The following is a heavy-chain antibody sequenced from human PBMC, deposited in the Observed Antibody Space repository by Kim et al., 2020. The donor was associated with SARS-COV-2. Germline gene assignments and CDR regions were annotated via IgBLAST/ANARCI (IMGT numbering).Heavy chain of an antibody. CDR1: GFTFSSYS. V-gene: IGHV3-48*02. J-gene: IGHJ6*01. CDR3: ARDKRGYYAMDV. Sequence: GGSLRLSCAASGFTFSSYSMNWVRQAPGKGLEWVSYISSSSSTIYYADSVKGRFTFSRDNFKNSLYLQMNSLTDEDTAVYYCARDKRGYYAMDVGGQGTIVTDSS. CDR2: ISSSSSTI.